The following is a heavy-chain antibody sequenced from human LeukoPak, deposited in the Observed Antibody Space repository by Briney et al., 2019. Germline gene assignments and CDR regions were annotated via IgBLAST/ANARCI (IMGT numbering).Heavy chain of an antibody. CDR2: IYYSGST. V-gene: IGHV4-59*08. Sequence: SETLSLACTVSGDSISDYYWSWIRQPPGKGLEWIGYIYYSGSTNYNPSLKSRVPISVDTSKNPFSLKLGSVTAADTAVYYCARHSLRWPLRPFDYWGQGTLVTVSS. J-gene: IGHJ4*02. CDR1: GDSISDYY. D-gene: IGHD4-23*01. CDR3: ARHSLRWPLRPFDY.